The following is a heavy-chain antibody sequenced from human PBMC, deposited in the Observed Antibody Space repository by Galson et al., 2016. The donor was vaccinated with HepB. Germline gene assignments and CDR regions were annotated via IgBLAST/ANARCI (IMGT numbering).Heavy chain of an antibody. J-gene: IGHJ5*02. CDR1: GYTFTDYY. Sequence: SVKVSCKASGYTFTDYYMHWVRQAPGQGLEWMGWINPNTGGAKYAQKFQGRVTMTRDTSINTAYMELSSLTSDDAGVYGGVARPEYYDFGSGFDPGGQGTLVAVSS. CDR2: INPNTGGA. CDR3: VARPEYYDFGSGFDP. D-gene: IGHD3-3*01. V-gene: IGHV1-2*02.